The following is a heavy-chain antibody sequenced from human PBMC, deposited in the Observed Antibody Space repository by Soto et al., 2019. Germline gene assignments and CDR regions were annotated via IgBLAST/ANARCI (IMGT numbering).Heavy chain of an antibody. Sequence: ASETLSLTCTVSGGSVSSGSYYWSWIRQPPGKGLEWTGYIYYSGSTNYNPSLKSRVTISVDTSKNQFSLKLSSVTAADTAVYYCARHHTLSPWGQGNLVTVSS. J-gene: IGHJ5*02. CDR2: IYYSGST. V-gene: IGHV4-61*01. CDR3: ARHHTLSP. CDR1: GGSVSSGSYY.